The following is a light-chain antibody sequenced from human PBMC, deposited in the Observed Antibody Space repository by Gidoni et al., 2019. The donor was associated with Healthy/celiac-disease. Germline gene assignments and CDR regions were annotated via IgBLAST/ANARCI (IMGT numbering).Light chain of an antibody. Sequence: LVMTQSPATLSVSPGERATLSCRASQSVSSNLAWYQQKPGQAPRLLIYGASTRATGIPARFRGSGSGTEFTLTISSLQSEDFAVYYCQQYNNWPRTFGQGTKVEIK. CDR3: QQYNNWPRT. V-gene: IGKV3-15*01. CDR2: GAS. CDR1: QSVSSN. J-gene: IGKJ1*01.